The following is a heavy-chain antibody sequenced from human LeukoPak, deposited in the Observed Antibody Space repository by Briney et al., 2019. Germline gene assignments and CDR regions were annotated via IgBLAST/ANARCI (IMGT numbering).Heavy chain of an antibody. Sequence: GGSLRLSCAASGFTFSSYNMNWVRQAPGKGLEWVSSISSSSNYIYYADSVKGRFTISRDNAKNSLYLQMKSLRAEDTAVYCCARGKTSQNIVTRKTYNWFDPWGQGTLVTVSS. V-gene: IGHV3-21*01. J-gene: IGHJ5*02. CDR2: ISSSSNYI. D-gene: IGHD2/OR15-2a*01. CDR1: GFTFSSYN. CDR3: ARGKTSQNIVTRKTYNWFDP.